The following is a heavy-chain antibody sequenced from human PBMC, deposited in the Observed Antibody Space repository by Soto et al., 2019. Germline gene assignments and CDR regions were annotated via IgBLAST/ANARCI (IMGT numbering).Heavy chain of an antibody. CDR3: ARGGTNYYYYYMDV. V-gene: IGHV4-59*01. CDR2: IYYSGST. Sequence: PSETLSLTCTVSGGSISSYYWSWIRQPPGKGLEWIGYIYYSGSTNYNPSLKSRVTISVDTSKNQFSLKLSSVTAADTAVYYCARGGTNYYYYYMDVWGKGTTVTVSS. D-gene: IGHD1-1*01. J-gene: IGHJ6*03. CDR1: GGSISSYY.